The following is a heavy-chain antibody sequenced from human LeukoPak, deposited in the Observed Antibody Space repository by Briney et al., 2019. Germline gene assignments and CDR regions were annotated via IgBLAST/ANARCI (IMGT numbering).Heavy chain of an antibody. CDR3: ARGYSLDY. D-gene: IGHD5-18*01. Sequence: LRLSCAASGFTFSSYAMSWIRQPPGKGLEWIGYIYYSGSTYYTPSLRGRVTISVDTSKNQFSLNLSSVTAADTAVYCCARGYSLDYWGQGTLVTVSS. J-gene: IGHJ4*02. CDR2: IYYSGST. CDR1: GFTFSSYA. V-gene: IGHV4-30-4*08.